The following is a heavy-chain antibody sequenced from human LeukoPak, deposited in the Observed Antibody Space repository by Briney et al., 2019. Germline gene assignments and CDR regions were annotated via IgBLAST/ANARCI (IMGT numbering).Heavy chain of an antibody. J-gene: IGHJ6*02. CDR2: MNPNSGNT. CDR3: ARGFKGYYYYYGMDV. V-gene: IGHV1-8*01. Sequence: ASVTVSCTASGYTFTSYDINWVRQATGQGLEWMGWMNPNSGNTGYAQKFQGRVTMTRNTSISTAYMELSSLRSEDTAVYYCARGFKGYYYYYGMDVWGQGTTVTVSS. CDR1: GYTFTSYD.